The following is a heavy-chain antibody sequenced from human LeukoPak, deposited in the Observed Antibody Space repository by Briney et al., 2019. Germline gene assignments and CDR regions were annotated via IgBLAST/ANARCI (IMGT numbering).Heavy chain of an antibody. CDR1: GFTFSSYE. J-gene: IGHJ5*02. Sequence: GSLRLSCAASGFTFSSYEMNWVRQAPGKGLEWLSYISSTTSTIYYADSVKGRFTISRDNAKNALYLQLNSLRAEDTAVYYCARGGIAAAVLFDPWGQGTLVTVSS. CDR2: ISSTTSTI. V-gene: IGHV3-48*03. D-gene: IGHD6-13*01. CDR3: ARGGIAAAVLFDP.